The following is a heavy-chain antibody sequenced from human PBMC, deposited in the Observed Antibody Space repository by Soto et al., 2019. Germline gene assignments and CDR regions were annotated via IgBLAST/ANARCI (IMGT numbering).Heavy chain of an antibody. CDR1: GGTFSSYA. J-gene: IGHJ6*02. D-gene: IGHD6-19*01. CDR3: ASQRIAVAAIPPEVVDMDV. Sequence: QVQLVQSGAEVKKPGSSVKVSCKASGGTFSSYAISWVRQAPGQGLEWMGGIIPIFGTANYAQKFQGRVTITADKSTSTAYMELSSLRSEDTAVYYCASQRIAVAAIPPEVVDMDVWGQGTTVTVSS. CDR2: IIPIFGTA. V-gene: IGHV1-69*06.